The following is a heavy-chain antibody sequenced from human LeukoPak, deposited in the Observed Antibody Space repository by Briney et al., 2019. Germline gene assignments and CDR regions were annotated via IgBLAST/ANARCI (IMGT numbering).Heavy chain of an antibody. D-gene: IGHD3-10*01. CDR2: INPNSGGT. Sequence: ASVKVSCKAAGYIFTCYYIQWVRQAPGQGLEWVGWINPNSGGTNHAQKFQGRVTLTRDTSISTAFMELTRLTSDDTAVYYCARDAASGTGWFDPWGQGTLVTVSS. V-gene: IGHV1-2*02. J-gene: IGHJ5*01. CDR1: GYIFTCYY. CDR3: ARDAASGTGWFDP.